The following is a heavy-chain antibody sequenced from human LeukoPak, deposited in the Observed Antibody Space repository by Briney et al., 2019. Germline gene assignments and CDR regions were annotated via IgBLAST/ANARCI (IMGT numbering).Heavy chain of an antibody. CDR1: GFTVSSNY. CDR3: AKGSGTYYYDSSGYLGY. CDR2: IYSGGSI. D-gene: IGHD3-22*01. V-gene: IGHV3-53*05. J-gene: IGHJ4*02. Sequence: GGSLRLSCAASGFTVSSNYMSWVRQAPGKGLEWVSVIYSGGSIYYADSVKGRFTISRDNSKNTLYLQMNSLRAEDTAVYYCAKGSGTYYYDSSGYLGYWGQGTLVTVSS.